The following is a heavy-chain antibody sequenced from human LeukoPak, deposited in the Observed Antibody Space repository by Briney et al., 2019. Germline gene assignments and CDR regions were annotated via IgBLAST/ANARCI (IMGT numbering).Heavy chain of an antibody. Sequence: PSETLSLTCTVSGGSMNSYYWSRIRQPPGKGLEWIGYIYYSGSTNYNPSLKSRVTISVDTSKNQFSLKLSSVTAADTAVYYCARGWGYSSSFDYWGQGTLVTVSS. CDR2: IYYSGST. J-gene: IGHJ4*02. D-gene: IGHD5-18*01. CDR3: ARGWGYSSSFDY. CDR1: GGSMNSYY. V-gene: IGHV4-59*01.